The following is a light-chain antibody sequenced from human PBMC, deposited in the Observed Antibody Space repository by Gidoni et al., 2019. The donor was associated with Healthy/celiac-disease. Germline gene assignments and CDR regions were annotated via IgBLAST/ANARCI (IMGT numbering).Light chain of an antibody. CDR3: QQSYSTPLT. Sequence: DIQLYQSPSSLSASVGYRVTITCRSSQSIGSYLNWYQQKAGKAPKLLIYAASSLESGVPSRCGGSGSWTDCTRTISGVQPEDCATYYCQQSYSTPLTCGGGTRVEIK. CDR1: QSIGSY. V-gene: IGKV1-39*01. CDR2: AAS. J-gene: IGKJ4*02.